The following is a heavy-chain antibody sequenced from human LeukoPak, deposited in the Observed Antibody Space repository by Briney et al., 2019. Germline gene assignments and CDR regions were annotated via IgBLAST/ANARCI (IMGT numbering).Heavy chain of an antibody. V-gene: IGHV1-18*01. Sequence: ASVKVSCKVSGYTLTELSMHWVRQAPGQGLEWMGWISAYNGNTNYAQKLQGRVTMTTDTSTSTAYMELRSLRSDDTAVYYCARDVDTAMVPIYWGQGTLVTVSS. CDR1: GYTLTELS. J-gene: IGHJ4*02. CDR2: ISAYNGNT. CDR3: ARDVDTAMVPIY. D-gene: IGHD5-18*01.